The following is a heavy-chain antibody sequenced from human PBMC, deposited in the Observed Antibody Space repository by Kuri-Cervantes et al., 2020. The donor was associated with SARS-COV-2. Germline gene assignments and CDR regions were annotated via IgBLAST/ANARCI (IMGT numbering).Heavy chain of an antibody. CDR2: ISSSSSYI. Sequence: GESLKISCAASGFTFSSYSMNWVRQAPGKGLEWVSSISSSSSYIYYADSVKGRFTISRDNAKNSLYLQMNSLRAEDTAVYYCARDPEYSSGWYERGYYFDYWGQGTLVTVSS. D-gene: IGHD6-19*01. V-gene: IGHV3-21*01. CDR1: GFTFSSYS. J-gene: IGHJ4*02. CDR3: ARDPEYSSGWYERGYYFDY.